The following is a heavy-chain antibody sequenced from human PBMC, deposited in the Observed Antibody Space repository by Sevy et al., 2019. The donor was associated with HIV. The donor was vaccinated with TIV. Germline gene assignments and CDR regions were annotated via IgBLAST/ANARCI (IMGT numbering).Heavy chain of an antibody. Sequence: GGSLRLSCAASGFTVSDNYMSWVRQAPGKGLEWVSVIYSGDSTYYADSVKGRFTISRDNAKDSAYLHMNSLRAEDTAIYYCARGAQTYDAFDVWGQGTMVTVSS. V-gene: IGHV3-66*01. CDR3: ARGAQTYDAFDV. CDR2: IYSGDST. CDR1: GFTVSDNY. J-gene: IGHJ3*01.